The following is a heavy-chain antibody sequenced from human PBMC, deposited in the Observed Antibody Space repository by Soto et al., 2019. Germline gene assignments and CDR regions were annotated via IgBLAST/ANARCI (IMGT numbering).Heavy chain of an antibody. CDR3: ARGLGGIDYYGMDV. Sequence: ASVKVSCKASGYTFTSYGISWVRQAPGQGLEWMGWISAYNGNTNYAQKLQSRVTMTTDTSTSTAYMELRSLRSDDTAVYYCARGLGGIDYYGMDVWGQGTTVTVSS. CDR1: GYTFTSYG. V-gene: IGHV1-18*01. J-gene: IGHJ6*02. CDR2: ISAYNGNT. D-gene: IGHD6-13*01.